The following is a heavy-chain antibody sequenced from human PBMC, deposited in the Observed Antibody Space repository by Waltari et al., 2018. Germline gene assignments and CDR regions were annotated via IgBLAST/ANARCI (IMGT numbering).Heavy chain of an antibody. V-gene: IGHV6-1*01. CDR3: ARGSAAVAGTRRYYYYGMDV. J-gene: IGHJ6*02. D-gene: IGHD6-19*01. Sequence: QVQLQQSGPGLVKPSQTLSLTCAISGDSVSSNSAAWNWIRQSPSRGLEWLGRTYYRSKWYNDYAVSVKSRITINPDTSKNQCSLQLNSVTPEDTAVYYCARGSAAVAGTRRYYYYGMDVWGQGTTVTVSS. CDR1: GDSVSSNSAA. CDR2: TYYRSKWYN.